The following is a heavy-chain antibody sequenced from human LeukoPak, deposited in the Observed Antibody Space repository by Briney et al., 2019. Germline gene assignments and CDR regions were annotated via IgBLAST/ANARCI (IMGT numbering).Heavy chain of an antibody. Sequence: PSETLSLTCAVYGGSFSGYYWSWIRQPPGKGLEWIGEINHSGSTNYNPSLKSRVTISVDTSKNQFSLKLSSVTAADTAVYYCARGLGGTAMVLYYYYYMDVWGKGTTVTVSS. CDR1: GGSFSGYY. CDR2: INHSGST. D-gene: IGHD5-18*01. J-gene: IGHJ6*03. CDR3: ARGLGGTAMVLYYYYYMDV. V-gene: IGHV4-34*01.